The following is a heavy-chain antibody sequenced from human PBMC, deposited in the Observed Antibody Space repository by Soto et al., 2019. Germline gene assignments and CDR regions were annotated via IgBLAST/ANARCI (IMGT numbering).Heavy chain of an antibody. CDR3: ALATNCTYKLNRY. CDR2: IIPMSDSP. Sequence: SVKVSCKVSGGAFHSSALNWVRQAPGQGLEWIGGIIPMSDSPNYAQEFQGRVTIIADISTTTAYMEVRSLRSDDTAVYYCALATNCTYKLNRYWGQGTLVTVSS. V-gene: IGHV1-69*06. CDR1: GGAFHSSA. J-gene: IGHJ4*02. D-gene: IGHD2-8*01.